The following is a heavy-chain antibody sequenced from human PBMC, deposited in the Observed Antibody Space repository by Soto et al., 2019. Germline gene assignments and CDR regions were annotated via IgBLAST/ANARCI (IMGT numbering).Heavy chain of an antibody. Sequence: SVNVSCKASGGTFSSYAISWVRQAPGQGLEWMGGIIPIFGTANYAQKFQGRVTITADESTSTAYMELSSLRSEDTAVYYCARSQDIVVVVNAFDIWGQGTMVTVSS. D-gene: IGHD2-15*01. CDR3: ARSQDIVVVVNAFDI. CDR2: IIPIFGTA. V-gene: IGHV1-69*13. J-gene: IGHJ3*02. CDR1: GGTFSSYA.